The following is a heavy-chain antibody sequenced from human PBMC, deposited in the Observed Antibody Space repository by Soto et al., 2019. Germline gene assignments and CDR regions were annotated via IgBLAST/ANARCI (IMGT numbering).Heavy chain of an antibody. CDR3: ARVREGSGSYRQYDY. D-gene: IGHD3-10*01. J-gene: IGHJ4*02. CDR1: GYTFTNYD. Sequence: ASVKVSCKTSGYTFTNYDINWVRQAPGQGLEWMGWVSPDHGNAGYAPQFQGRITMTRDTSISTAYMELSSLRSEDTAVYYCARVREGSGSYRQYDYWGQGTLVTVSS. CDR2: VSPDHGNA. V-gene: IGHV1-8*01.